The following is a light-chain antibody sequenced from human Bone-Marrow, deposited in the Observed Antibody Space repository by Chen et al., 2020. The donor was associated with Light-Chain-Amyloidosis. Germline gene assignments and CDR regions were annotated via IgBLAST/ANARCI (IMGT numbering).Light chain of an antibody. CDR2: DDS. V-gene: IGLV3-21*02. CDR3: QVWDRSSDRPV. J-gene: IGLJ3*02. Sequence: SYVLTQPSSVSVAPGQTATIACGGNNIGSTSVHWYQQTPGQAPLLVVYDDSDRPSGIPERLSGSNSGNTATLTISRDEAVDVADYYCQVWDRSSDRPVFGGGTKLTVL. CDR1: NIGSTS.